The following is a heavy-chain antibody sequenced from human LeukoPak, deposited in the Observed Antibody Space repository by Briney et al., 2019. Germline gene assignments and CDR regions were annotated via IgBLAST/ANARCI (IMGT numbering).Heavy chain of an antibody. J-gene: IGHJ4*02. D-gene: IGHD3-10*01. V-gene: IGHV3-73*01. CDR2: VRSKANSYAT. CDR1: GFTFSGSA. Sequence: PGGSLRLSCAASGFTFSGSAMHWVRQASGKGLEWVGRVRSKANSYATAYAASVKGRFTIYRDDSKNTAYLQMNSLKTEDTAVYYCPSQADYYGSGSYYNFNYWGQGTLVSVSS. CDR3: PSQADYYGSGSYYNFNY.